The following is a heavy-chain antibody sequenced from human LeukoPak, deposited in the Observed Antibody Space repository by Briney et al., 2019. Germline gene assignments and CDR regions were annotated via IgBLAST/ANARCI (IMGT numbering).Heavy chain of an antibody. Sequence: NPSETLSLTCAVYGGSFSGYYWSWIRQPPGKGLEWIGEINHSGSTNYNPSLKSRVTISVDTSKNQFSLKLSSVTAADTAVYYCARGRSGGWLQLRAFDIWGQGTMVTVSS. J-gene: IGHJ3*02. CDR1: GGSFSGYY. CDR3: ARGRSGGWLQLRAFDI. D-gene: IGHD5-12*01. CDR2: INHSGST. V-gene: IGHV4-34*01.